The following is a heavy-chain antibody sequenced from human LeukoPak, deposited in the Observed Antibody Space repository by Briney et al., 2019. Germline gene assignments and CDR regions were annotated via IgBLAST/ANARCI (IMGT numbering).Heavy chain of an antibody. D-gene: IGHD2-2*02. J-gene: IGHJ4*02. CDR2: IYYSGST. V-gene: IGHV4-59*12. CDR3: ARGRGVVPAALPFYFDY. CDR1: GGSISSYY. Sequence: SETLSFTCTVSGGSISSYYWSWIRQPPGKGLEWIGYIYYSGSTNYNPSLKSRVTISVDTSKNQFSLKLSSVTAADTAVYYCARGRGVVPAALPFYFDYWGQGTLVTVSS.